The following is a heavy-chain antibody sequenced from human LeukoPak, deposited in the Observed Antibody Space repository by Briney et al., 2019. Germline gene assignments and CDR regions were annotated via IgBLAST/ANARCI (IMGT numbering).Heavy chain of an antibody. D-gene: IGHD3-22*01. Sequence: GGSLRLSCAASGFTFSSYEMNWVRQAPGKGLEWVSYISSSGSTIYYADSVKGRFTTSRDNAKNSLYLQMNSLRAEDTAVYYCARDNSRDSSGYDYWGQGTLVTVSS. CDR1: GFTFSSYE. V-gene: IGHV3-48*03. J-gene: IGHJ4*02. CDR3: ARDNSRDSSGYDY. CDR2: ISSSGSTI.